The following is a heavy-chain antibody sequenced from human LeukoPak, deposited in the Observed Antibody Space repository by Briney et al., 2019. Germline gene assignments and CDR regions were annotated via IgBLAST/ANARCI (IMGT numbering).Heavy chain of an antibody. D-gene: IGHD3-10*01. J-gene: IGHJ4*02. Sequence: ASVKVSCTASGYTFTGYYMHWVRQAPGQGLEWMGWINPNSGGTNYAQKFQGRVTMTRDTSISTAYMELSRLRSDDTAVYYCARDLLLYYGSGSYEPRSTDYWGQGTLVTVSS. CDR3: ARDLLLYYGSGSYEPRSTDY. CDR2: INPNSGGT. V-gene: IGHV1-2*02. CDR1: GYTFTGYY.